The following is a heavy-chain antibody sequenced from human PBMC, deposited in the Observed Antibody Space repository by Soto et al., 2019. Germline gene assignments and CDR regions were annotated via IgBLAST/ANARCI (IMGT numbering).Heavy chain of an antibody. V-gene: IGHV4-34*01. Sequence: SETLSLTCTVSGGSISSYYWSWIRQPPGKGLEWIGEINHSGSTNYNPSLKSRVTISVDTSKNQFSLKLSSVTAADTAVYYCARGFTIFGVVILGYYFDYWGQGTLVTVS. CDR3: ARGFTIFGVVILGYYFDY. CDR2: INHSGST. J-gene: IGHJ4*02. CDR1: GGSISSYY. D-gene: IGHD3-3*01.